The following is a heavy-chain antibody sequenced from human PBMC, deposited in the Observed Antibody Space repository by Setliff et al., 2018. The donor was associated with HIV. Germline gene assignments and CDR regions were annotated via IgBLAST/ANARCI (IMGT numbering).Heavy chain of an antibody. CDR1: GFTFSSYW. V-gene: IGHV3-7*04. CDR2: IKEDGSEK. CDR3: ARDPAFGAFDI. Sequence: GGSLRLSCAASGFTFSSYWMSWVRQAPGKGLEWVANIKEDGSEKYYADSVKGRFSISRDNAKNSLYLQMSSLRTEDTAVYFCARDPAFGAFDIWGQGTMVTVSS. J-gene: IGHJ3*02. D-gene: IGHD3-10*01.